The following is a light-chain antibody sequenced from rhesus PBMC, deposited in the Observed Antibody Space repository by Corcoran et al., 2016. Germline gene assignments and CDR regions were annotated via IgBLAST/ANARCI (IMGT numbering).Light chain of an antibody. J-gene: IGKJ2*01. CDR3: QMHTSSPYS. V-gene: IGKV3-53*02. CDR2: GAS. Sequence: QIILTQSPATLSLSPGERATLSCRASQSVSSYLAWYQQKPGLAPRLLIYGASSSAPGIPDRFSGRGSGTDFTLTISSLEPEDFAVYYCQMHTSSPYSFGQGTKVEIE. CDR1: QSVSSY.